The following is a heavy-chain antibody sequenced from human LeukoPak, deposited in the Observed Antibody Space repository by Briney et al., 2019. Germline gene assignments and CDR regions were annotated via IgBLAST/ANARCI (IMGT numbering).Heavy chain of an antibody. D-gene: IGHD3-10*01. V-gene: IGHV3-23*01. CDR2: ISGSGRST. CDR1: GFTFSSYA. CDR3: AKTYYGSGSYYNPFDY. J-gene: IGHJ4*02. Sequence: PGGSLRLSCAASGFTFSSYAMSWVRQAPGKVLEWVSAISGSGRSTYYADSVKGRFTISRDNSKNTLYLQMNSLRAEDTAVYYCAKTYYGSGSYYNPFDYWGQGTLVTVSS.